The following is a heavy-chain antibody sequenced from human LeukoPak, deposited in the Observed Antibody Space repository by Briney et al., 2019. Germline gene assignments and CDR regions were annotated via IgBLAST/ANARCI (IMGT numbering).Heavy chain of an antibody. CDR3: ASVDSGYDLNNWFDP. D-gene: IGHD5-12*01. Sequence: SETLSLTCAVYGGSFSGYYWGWIRQPPGKGLEWIGSIYYSGSTYYNPSLKSRVTISVDTSKNQFSLKLSSVTAADTAVYYCASVDSGYDLNNWFDPWGQGTLVTVSS. J-gene: IGHJ5*02. V-gene: IGHV4-34*01. CDR2: IYYSGST. CDR1: GGSFSGYY.